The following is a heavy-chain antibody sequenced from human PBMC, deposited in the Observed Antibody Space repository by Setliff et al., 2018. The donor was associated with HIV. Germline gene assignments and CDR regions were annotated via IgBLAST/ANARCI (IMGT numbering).Heavy chain of an antibody. CDR2: ISAYNGNT. CDR3: ARVRTSYNFWVGDVFDP. V-gene: IGHV1-18*01. CDR1: GYTFTSYG. D-gene: IGHD1-1*01. J-gene: IGHJ5*02. Sequence: ASVKVSCKASGYTFTSYGISWVRQAPGQGLEWMGWISAYNGNTNYAQKLQGRVTMTTDTSTSTAYMEISSLEAEDTAVYFCARVRTSYNFWVGDVFDPWGQGTLVTVSS.